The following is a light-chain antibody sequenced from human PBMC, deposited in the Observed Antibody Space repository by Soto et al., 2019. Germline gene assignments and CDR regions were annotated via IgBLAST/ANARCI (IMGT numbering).Light chain of an antibody. J-gene: IGKJ4*01. Sequence: IQMTQSPSSLSASVRARVTITGRASQGVRDGLAWYQQKPGRAPKRLIYAASTWQSGVPSRFSGSGSGTEFTLTISSLQPEDFATYYCQQLHRYPLTFGGGTKVDIK. CDR3: QQLHRYPLT. CDR2: AAS. CDR1: QGVRDG. V-gene: IGKV1-17*01.